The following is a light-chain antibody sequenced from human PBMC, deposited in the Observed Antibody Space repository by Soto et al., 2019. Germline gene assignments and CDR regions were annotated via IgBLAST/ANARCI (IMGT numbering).Light chain of an antibody. CDR3: QQYGSSLFT. CDR1: QSVTSNY. J-gene: IGKJ3*01. Sequence: EIVLTQSPGTLSSSPGERATLSCRASQSVTSNYLAWYQQKPGQAPRLLIFGASIRDTGLPDRFSGGGSGTDFTLTISRLEPEDFAVYYCQQYGSSLFTFGPGTKVDIK. CDR2: GAS. V-gene: IGKV3-20*01.